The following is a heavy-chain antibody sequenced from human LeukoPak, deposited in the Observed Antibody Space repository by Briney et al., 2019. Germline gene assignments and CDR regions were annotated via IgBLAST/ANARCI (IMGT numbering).Heavy chain of an antibody. CDR2: MNPNSGNT. D-gene: IGHD6-19*01. V-gene: IGHV1-8*01. CDR3: ARGLTSGWYLYYYYYMDV. J-gene: IGHJ6*03. CDR1: GYTFTSYD. Sequence: GASVKVSCKASGYTFTSYDINWVRQATGQGLEWMGWMNPNSGNTGYAQKFQGRVTMTRNTSISTAYMELSSLRSEDTAVYYCARGLTSGWYLYYYYYMDVWGKGTTVTISS.